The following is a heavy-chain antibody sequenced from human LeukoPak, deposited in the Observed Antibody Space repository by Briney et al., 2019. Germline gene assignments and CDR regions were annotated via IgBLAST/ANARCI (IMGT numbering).Heavy chain of an antibody. Sequence: GGSLRLSCAASGFIFSSYEMNWVRQAPGKGLEWVPYISSSGSTIYYADSVKGRFTISRDNAKNSLYLQMNSLRAEDTAVYYCARGGGLEYQLLEDAFDIWGQGTKVTVSS. CDR3: ARGGGLEYQLLEDAFDI. V-gene: IGHV3-48*03. CDR2: ISSSGSTI. J-gene: IGHJ3*02. CDR1: GFIFSSYE. D-gene: IGHD2-2*01.